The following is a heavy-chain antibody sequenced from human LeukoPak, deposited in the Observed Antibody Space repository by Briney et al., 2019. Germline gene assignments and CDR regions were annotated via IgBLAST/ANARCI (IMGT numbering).Heavy chain of an antibody. CDR1: GYTFTGYY. J-gene: IGHJ6*02. Sequence: ASVKVSCKASGYTFTGYYMHWVRQAPGQGLEWMGWINPNSGNTGYAQKFQGRVTMTRNTSISTAYMELSSLRSEDTAVYYCARGLYDFWSGYYYGMDVWGQGTTVTVSS. CDR2: INPNSGNT. D-gene: IGHD3-3*01. CDR3: ARGLYDFWSGYYYGMDV. V-gene: IGHV1-8*02.